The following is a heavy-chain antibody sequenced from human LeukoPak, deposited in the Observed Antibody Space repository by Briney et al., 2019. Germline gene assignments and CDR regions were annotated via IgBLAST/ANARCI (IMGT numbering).Heavy chain of an antibody. V-gene: IGHV4-59*01. Sequence: PSETLSLTCTVSGDSINSYYWSWIRQPPGKGLEWIGCIYYTGSTTYNPSLKSRVTISLDTSKNQFSLNLSSVTAADTAIYYCARSRRGYSTGWFYFEYWGQGTLVTVSS. J-gene: IGHJ4*02. CDR1: GDSINSYY. CDR2: IYYTGST. D-gene: IGHD6-19*01. CDR3: ARSRRGYSTGWFYFEY.